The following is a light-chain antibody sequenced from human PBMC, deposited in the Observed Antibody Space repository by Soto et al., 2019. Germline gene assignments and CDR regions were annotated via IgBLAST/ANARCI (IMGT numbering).Light chain of an antibody. J-gene: IGKJ4*01. V-gene: IGKV1-5*01. CDR1: QSISSW. CDR3: QQTFSPDVT. CDR2: DAS. Sequence: DIQMTQSPSTLSASVGDRVTITCRASQSISSWLAWYQQKPGKAPEVLIYDASGLRSGVPSRFTGSGSATDFTLTITSLQREDAGTYFCQQTFSPDVTFGGGTKV.